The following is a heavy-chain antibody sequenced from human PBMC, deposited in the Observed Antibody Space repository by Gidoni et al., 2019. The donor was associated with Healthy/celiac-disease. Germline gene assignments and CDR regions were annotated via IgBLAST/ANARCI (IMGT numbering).Heavy chain of an antibody. Sequence: QVQLVQSGAEVKKPGSSVKVSCKASGGTLSNYAISWVRQAPGQGLEWMGGIIPIFGTSNYAQKFQGRVTITADESTNTAYMELSSLRSEDTAVYYCARAFRNDGYYYYGMDVWGQGTTVTVSS. CDR3: ARAFRNDGYYYYGMDV. CDR1: GGTLSNYA. V-gene: IGHV1-69*01. CDR2: IIPIFGTS. J-gene: IGHJ6*02. D-gene: IGHD1-1*01.